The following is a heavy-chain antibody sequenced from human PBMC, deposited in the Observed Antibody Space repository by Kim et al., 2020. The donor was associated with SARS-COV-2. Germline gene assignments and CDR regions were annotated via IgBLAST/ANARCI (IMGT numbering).Heavy chain of an antibody. V-gene: IGHV3-33*01. J-gene: IGHJ4*02. CDR2: NK. Sequence: NKSYADSVKGRFTISRDNSKNTLYLQMNSLRDDDSALYYCARAMGWDFDYWGQRTLVTVSS. CDR3: ARAMGWDFDY. D-gene: IGHD6-19*01.